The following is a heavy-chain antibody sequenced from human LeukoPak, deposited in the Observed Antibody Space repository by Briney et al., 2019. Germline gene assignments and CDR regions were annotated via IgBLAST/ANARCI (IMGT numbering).Heavy chain of an antibody. Sequence: GGSLRLSCSASGFTFSSYAMHWVRQAPGKGLEYVSAISSNGGSRYYADSVKGRFTISRDNSKNTLYLQMSSPRAEDTAVYYCVVQGWVFRAPTQYYFDYWGQGTLVTVSS. V-gene: IGHV3-64D*06. CDR2: ISSNGGSR. D-gene: IGHD1-1*01. J-gene: IGHJ4*02. CDR3: VVQGWVFRAPTQYYFDY. CDR1: GFTFSSYA.